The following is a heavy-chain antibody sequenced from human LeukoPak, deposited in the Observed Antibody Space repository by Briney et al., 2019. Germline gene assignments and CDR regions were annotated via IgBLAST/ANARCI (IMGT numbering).Heavy chain of an antibody. Sequence: PGGSLRLSCAASGSTVSSNYMSWVRQAPGEGLEWVSVIYSGVSTYYADSVKGRFTISRDNSKNTLYLQMSRLRAEDTAVYYCARGGFCSGGSCYFWAFDIWGQGTMVTVSS. CDR2: IYSGVST. D-gene: IGHD2-15*01. CDR1: GSTVSSNY. CDR3: ARGGFCSGGSCYFWAFDI. V-gene: IGHV3-66*01. J-gene: IGHJ3*02.